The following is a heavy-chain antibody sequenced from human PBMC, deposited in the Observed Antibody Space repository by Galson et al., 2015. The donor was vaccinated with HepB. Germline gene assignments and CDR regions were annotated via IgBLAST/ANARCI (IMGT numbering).Heavy chain of an antibody. CDR1: GFTFKNSA. Sequence: SLRLSCAASGFTFKNSAMHWVRQAPNKGLQWVAVISFDANNKDYSDSVKGRFTVSRDNSNNTQYLQMNSLRGDDTAVYFCARGHYYGSVDYWGQGILVTVSS. J-gene: IGHJ4*02. D-gene: IGHD3-10*01. V-gene: IGHV3-30-3*01. CDR2: ISFDANNK. CDR3: ARGHYYGSVDY.